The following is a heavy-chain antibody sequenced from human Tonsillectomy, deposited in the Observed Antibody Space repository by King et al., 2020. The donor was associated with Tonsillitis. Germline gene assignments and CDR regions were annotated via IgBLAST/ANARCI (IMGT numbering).Heavy chain of an antibody. CDR2: ISGSGGST. CDR3: AKDLGRGYSYGTNFDY. J-gene: IGHJ4*02. D-gene: IGHD5-18*01. Sequence: VQLVESGGGLVQPGGSLRLSCAASGFTFSSYAMSWVRQAPGKGLEWVSAISGSGGSTYYADSVKGRFTISRDNSKNTLYLQMNSLRAEDTAVYYCAKDLGRGYSYGTNFDYWGQGTLVTVSS. CDR1: GFTFSSYA. V-gene: IGHV3-23*04.